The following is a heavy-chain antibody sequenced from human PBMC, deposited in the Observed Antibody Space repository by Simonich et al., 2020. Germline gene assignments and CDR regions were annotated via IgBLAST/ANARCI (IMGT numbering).Heavy chain of an antibody. J-gene: IGHJ4*02. V-gene: IGHV4-59*08. CDR3: ARHDRWLQFYFDY. D-gene: IGHD5-12*01. Sequence: QVQLQESGPGLVKPSETLSLTCTVSGAPISSYNWSWIRQPPGKGLEWIGYIDYSGSTNYTPSLKSRVTISVDTSKNQCSLKLSSVTAADTAVYYCARHDRWLQFYFDYWGQGTLVTVSS. CDR1: GAPISSYN. CDR2: IDYSGST.